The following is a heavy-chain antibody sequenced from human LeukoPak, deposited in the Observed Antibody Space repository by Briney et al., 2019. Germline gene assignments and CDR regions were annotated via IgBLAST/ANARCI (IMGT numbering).Heavy chain of an antibody. CDR1: GFTFDDYA. CDR3: AKVGSTSYTALRTVTNSDYFDY. J-gene: IGHJ4*02. V-gene: IGHV3-9*01. CDR2: ISWNSGSI. D-gene: IGHD4-17*01. Sequence: PGRSLRLSCAASGFTFDDYAMHWVRQAPGKGLEWVSGISWNSGSIGYADSVKGRFTISRDNAKNSLYLQMNSLRAEDTALYYCAKVGSTSYTALRTVTNSDYFDYWGQGTLVTVSS.